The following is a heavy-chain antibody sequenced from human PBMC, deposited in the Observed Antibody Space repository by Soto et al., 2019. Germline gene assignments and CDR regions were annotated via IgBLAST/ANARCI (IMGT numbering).Heavy chain of an antibody. J-gene: IGHJ4*02. D-gene: IGHD2-8*01. V-gene: IGHV1-18*01. Sequence: QIQMVQSGAEVKQPGASVKISCKTSGYTFSSYSINWVRQAPGQGLEWMPWIRTTSGNTHYAERVQGRVTVTLDKSARTAFMEMWGLTSDDTAVYFCARDNGYYDFWGPGTLVTVS. CDR2: IRTTSGNT. CDR3: ARDNGYYDF. CDR1: GYTFSSYS.